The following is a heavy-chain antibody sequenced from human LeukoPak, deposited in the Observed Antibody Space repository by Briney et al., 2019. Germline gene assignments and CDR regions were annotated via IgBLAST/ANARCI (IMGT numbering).Heavy chain of an antibody. V-gene: IGHV4-59*08. Sequence: SETLSLTCTVSGGSISSYYWSWIRQPPGKGLEWIGYIYYSGSTNYNPSLKSRVTISVDTSKNQFSLKLSSVTATDTAVYYCARGGYGSGSPSRNYYYYMDVWGKGTTVTISS. J-gene: IGHJ6*03. D-gene: IGHD3-10*01. CDR3: ARGGYGSGSPSRNYYYYMDV. CDR2: IYYSGST. CDR1: GGSISSYY.